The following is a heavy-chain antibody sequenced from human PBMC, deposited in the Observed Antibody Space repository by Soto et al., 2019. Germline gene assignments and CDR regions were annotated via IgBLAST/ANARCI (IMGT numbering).Heavy chain of an antibody. CDR2: IYYSGST. CDR1: GGSISSGPYY. CDR3: ARHQLVISSPNSYYYGLNV. Sequence: LSLTCTVSGGSISSGPYYWSWIREQPGKGLEWIGDIYYSGSTYYNASLKGRVTISLDTSESQFSLKVSSVTAADTAVYYCARHQLVISSPNSYYYGLNVWRKGTTVIFCS. D-gene: IGHD1-1*01. J-gene: IGHJ6*01. V-gene: IGHV4-31*03.